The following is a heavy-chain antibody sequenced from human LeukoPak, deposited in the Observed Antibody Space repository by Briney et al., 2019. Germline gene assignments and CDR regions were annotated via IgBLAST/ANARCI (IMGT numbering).Heavy chain of an antibody. Sequence: PGGSLRLSCVASGFIFSRHGIHWVRQAPGKGLEWVSGISWNSGSIGYADSVKGRFTISRDNSKNTLYLQMNSLRAEDTAVYYCAKAYYDSSGSVYWGQGTLVTVSS. D-gene: IGHD3-22*01. V-gene: IGHV3-NL1*01. CDR3: AKAYYDSSGSVY. J-gene: IGHJ4*02. CDR1: GFIFSRHG. CDR2: ISWNSGSI.